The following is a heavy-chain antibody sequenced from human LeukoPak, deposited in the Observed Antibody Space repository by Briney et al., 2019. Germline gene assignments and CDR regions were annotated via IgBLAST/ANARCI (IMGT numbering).Heavy chain of an antibody. D-gene: IGHD5-24*01. J-gene: IGHJ4*02. CDR2: IYYSGCT. V-gene: IGHV4-59*01. Sequence: SETLSRTCTVSGGSISSYYWSWIRQPPGKGLEWIGYIYYSGCTNYNPSLKSRVTISVDTSKNQFSLKLSSVTAADTAVYYCARGEMATIGLTGRFDYWGQGTLVTVSS. CDR3: ARGEMATIGLTGRFDY. CDR1: GGSISSYY.